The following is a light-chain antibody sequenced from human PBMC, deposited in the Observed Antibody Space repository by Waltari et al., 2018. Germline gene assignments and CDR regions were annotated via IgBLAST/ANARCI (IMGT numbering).Light chain of an antibody. J-gene: IGKJ5*01. V-gene: IGKV1-12*01. Sequence: DIQMTQSPSSVSASVGARVTLTCRASQDISSWLAWYQQKPGQAPRLLIYAVSILHSGVPSRFSGSGSGTDFTLTITSLQPEDFAIYYCQQGDGFHPITFGQGTRLE. CDR1: QDISSW. CDR2: AVS. CDR3: QQGDGFHPIT.